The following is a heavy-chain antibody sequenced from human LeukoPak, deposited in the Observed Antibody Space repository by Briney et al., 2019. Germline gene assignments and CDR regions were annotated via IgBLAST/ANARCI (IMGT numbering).Heavy chain of an antibody. V-gene: IGHV4-30-2*01. CDR1: GGSISSGGYS. J-gene: IGHJ3*02. CDR2: IYHSGST. D-gene: IGHD5-12*01. Sequence: PSETLSLTCAVSGGSISSGGYSWSWIRQPPGKGLEWIGYIYHSGSTYYNPSLKSRVTLSVDRSKNQFSLKLSSVTAADTAVYYCARCASGYDRAFDIWGQGTMVTVSS. CDR3: ARCASGYDRAFDI.